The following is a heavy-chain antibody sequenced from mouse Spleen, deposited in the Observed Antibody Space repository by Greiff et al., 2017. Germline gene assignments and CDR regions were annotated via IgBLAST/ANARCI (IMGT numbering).Heavy chain of an antibody. J-gene: IGHJ3*01. Sequence: EVKLMESGAELVKPGASVKLSCTASGFNIKDYYMHWVKQRTEQGLEWIGRIDPEDGETKYAPKFQGKATITADTSSNTAYLQLSSLTSEDTAVYYCARWGYYGSSYRFAYWGQGTLVTVSA. CDR1: GFNIKDYY. CDR2: IDPEDGET. D-gene: IGHD1-1*01. CDR3: ARWGYYGSSYRFAY. V-gene: IGHV14-2*01.